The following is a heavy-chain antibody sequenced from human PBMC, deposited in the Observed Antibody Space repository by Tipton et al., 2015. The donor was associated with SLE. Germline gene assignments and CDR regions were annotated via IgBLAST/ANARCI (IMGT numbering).Heavy chain of an antibody. Sequence: SLRLSCAASGLRFNYAWMSWVRQAPGKGLEWVGRIKSQAEGGAIDYAVFAKGRFIISRDDSKNILFLQMRSLETEDTGLYYCVRDSTWNDSDYWGQGTLVTVTS. J-gene: IGHJ4*02. CDR2: IKSQAEGGAI. CDR3: VRDSTWNDSDY. D-gene: IGHD1-1*01. V-gene: IGHV3-15*01. CDR1: GLRFNYAW.